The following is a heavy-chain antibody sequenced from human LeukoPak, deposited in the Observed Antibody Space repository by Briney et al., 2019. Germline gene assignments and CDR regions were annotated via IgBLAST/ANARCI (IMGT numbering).Heavy chain of an antibody. D-gene: IGHD4-23*01. CDR2: ISYDGSNK. V-gene: IGHV3-30-3*01. J-gene: IGHJ4*02. Sequence: GGSLRLSCAASGFTFSSYAMHWVRQAPGKGLEWVAVISYDGSNKYYADSVKGRFTISRDNSKNTLYLQMNSLRAEDTAVYYCARDHSDSGGSNFGYWGQGTLVTVSS. CDR3: ARDHSDSGGSNFGY. CDR1: GFTFSSYA.